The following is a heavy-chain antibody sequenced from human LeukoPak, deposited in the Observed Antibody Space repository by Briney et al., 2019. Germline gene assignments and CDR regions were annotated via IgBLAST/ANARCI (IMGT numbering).Heavy chain of an antibody. D-gene: IGHD3-10*01. V-gene: IGHV4-34*01. CDR2: INHSGST. CDR3: ARRPAEMVRGLINPFDY. Sequence: PSETLSLTCAVYGGSFSGYYWSWIRQPPGKGLEWIGEINHSGSTNYNPSLKSRVTISVDTSKNQFSLKLSSVTAADTAVYYCARRPAEMVRGLINPFDYWGQGTLVTVSS. CDR1: GGSFSGYY. J-gene: IGHJ4*02.